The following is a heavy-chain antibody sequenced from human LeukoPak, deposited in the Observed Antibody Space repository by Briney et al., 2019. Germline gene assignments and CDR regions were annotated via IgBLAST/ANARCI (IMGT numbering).Heavy chain of an antibody. CDR2: ISYDGSNK. V-gene: IGHV3-30-3*01. Sequence: GGSLRLSCAASGFTFSSYAMHWVRQAPGKGLEWVAVISYDGSNKYYADSVKGGFTISRDNSKNTLYLQMNSLRAEDTAVYYCARGRSGSYWELFDYWGQGTLVTVSS. CDR3: ARGRSGSYWELFDY. CDR1: GFTFSSYA. D-gene: IGHD1-26*01. J-gene: IGHJ4*02.